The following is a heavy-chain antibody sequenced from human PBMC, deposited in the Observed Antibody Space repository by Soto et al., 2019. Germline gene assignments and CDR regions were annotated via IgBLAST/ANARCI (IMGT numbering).Heavy chain of an antibody. J-gene: IGHJ6*02. CDR3: ARGWWEREGYVMDV. Sequence: SETLSLTCTVSGDSISSGDYYWSWIRQPPGKGLEWIGCIYYSGNTYYNPSLKRRFSISVDTSKNQFSLQLSSVTVADTAVYYCARGWWEREGYVMDVWGQGTTVTVSS. D-gene: IGHD1-26*01. CDR2: IYYSGNT. CDR1: GDSISSGDYY. V-gene: IGHV4-30-4*01.